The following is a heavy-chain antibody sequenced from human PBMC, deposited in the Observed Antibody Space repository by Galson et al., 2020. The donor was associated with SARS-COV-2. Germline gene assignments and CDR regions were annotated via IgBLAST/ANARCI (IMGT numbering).Heavy chain of an antibody. Sequence: TLSLTCAVSGTSISSGSYSWNWIRQQPGKGPEWIGYISHSGGTYYNPSLKSRVTISGDRSKNQFSLRLSSVTAADTAVYYCARLHYGEYAPEAFDIWGPGTRVTVAS. CDR2: ISHSGGT. CDR1: GTSISSGSYS. V-gene: IGHV4-30-2*01. D-gene: IGHD4-17*01. CDR3: ARLHYGEYAPEAFDI. J-gene: IGHJ3*02.